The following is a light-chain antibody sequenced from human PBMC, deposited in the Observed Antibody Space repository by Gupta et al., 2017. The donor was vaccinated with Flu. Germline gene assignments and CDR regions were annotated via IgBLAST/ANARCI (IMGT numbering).Light chain of an antibody. CDR3: QRRSSWPIT. Sequence: PTTLSLSPGDRATLSCRTSQSVANYLAWYQQKPFQAPRLLISDASSRATAIPARFSGSGSGTDFTLTISSLQPEDFALYYCQRRSSWPITFGQGTRLEIK. CDR2: DAS. J-gene: IGKJ5*01. CDR1: QSVANY. V-gene: IGKV3-11*01.